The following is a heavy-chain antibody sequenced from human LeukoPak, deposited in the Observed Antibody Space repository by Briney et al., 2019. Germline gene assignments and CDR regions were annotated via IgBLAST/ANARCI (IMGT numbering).Heavy chain of an antibody. CDR1: GGSFSGYY. CDR3: ARVKGDTAMVHNWFDP. D-gene: IGHD5-18*01. V-gene: IGHV4-34*01. Sequence: SETLSLTCAVYGGSFSGYYWSWIRQPPGKGLEWTGEINHSGSTNYNPSLKSRVTISVDTSKNQFSLKLSSVTAADTAVYYCARVKGDTAMVHNWFDPWGQGTLVTVPS. J-gene: IGHJ5*02. CDR2: INHSGST.